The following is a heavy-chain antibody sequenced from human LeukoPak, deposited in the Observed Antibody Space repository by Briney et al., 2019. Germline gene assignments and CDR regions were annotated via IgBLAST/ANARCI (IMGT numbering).Heavy chain of an antibody. Sequence: SETLSLTCAVYGGSFSGYYWSWIRQPPGKGLEWIGEINHSGSTNYNPSLKSRVTISVDTSKNQFSLKLNSVTAADTAVYYCARGVGNILTGYSLDYWGQGTLVTVSS. V-gene: IGHV4-34*01. CDR1: GGSFSGYY. CDR2: INHSGST. D-gene: IGHD3-9*01. CDR3: ARGVGNILTGYSLDY. J-gene: IGHJ4*02.